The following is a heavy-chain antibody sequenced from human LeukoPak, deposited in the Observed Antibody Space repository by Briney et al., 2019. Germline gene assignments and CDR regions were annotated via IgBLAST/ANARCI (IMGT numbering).Heavy chain of an antibody. CDR3: ASSSGPDY. V-gene: IGHV3-30*04. CDR2: ISYDGSNK. Sequence: GGSLRLSCAASGFTFSSYAMHWVRQAPGKGLEWVAVISYDGSNKYYADSVKDRFTISRDNSKNTLYLQMNSLRAEDTAVYYCASSSGPDYWGQGTLVTVSS. J-gene: IGHJ4*02. D-gene: IGHD3-22*01. CDR1: GFTFSSYA.